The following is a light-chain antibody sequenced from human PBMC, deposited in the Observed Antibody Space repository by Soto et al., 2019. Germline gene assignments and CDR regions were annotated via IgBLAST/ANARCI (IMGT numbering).Light chain of an antibody. CDR2: DAS. J-gene: IGKJ5*01. CDR3: QQYNTYST. CDR1: QSISRW. V-gene: IGKV1-5*01. Sequence: DLPMTQSPSTLSASVGDRVTITCRDSQSISRWLAWYQQKPGKAPQALIYDASSLKSGVPSRFSGNGSGTEFTLTISSLQPDDFATYYCQQYNTYSTFGQGTRLEIK.